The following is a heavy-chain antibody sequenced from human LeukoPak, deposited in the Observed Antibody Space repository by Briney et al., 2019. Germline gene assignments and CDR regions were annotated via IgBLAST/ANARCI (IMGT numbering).Heavy chain of an antibody. J-gene: IGHJ5*02. V-gene: IGHV4-39*07. CDR3: ARIYFDSGTNWFDP. D-gene: IGHD3-22*01. CDR1: GGSISSGSYY. CDR2: IYYSGST. Sequence: PSETLSLTCTVSGGSISSGSYYWGWIRPPPGRGLYCIGSIYYSGSTYYTPSLKRRVTISVETSKNQFSLKLSSVTAADTAVYYCARIYFDSGTNWFDPWGQGTLVTVSS.